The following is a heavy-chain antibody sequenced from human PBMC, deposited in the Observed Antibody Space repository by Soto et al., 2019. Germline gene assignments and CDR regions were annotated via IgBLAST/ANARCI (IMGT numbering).Heavy chain of an antibody. D-gene: IGHD3-10*01. J-gene: IGHJ6*02. V-gene: IGHV3-15*07. CDR3: TRQGTDYYGSDPYGMDV. CDR2: IKSKTDGGTT. Sequence: PGGSLRLSCAASGFTFSNAWMNWVRQAPGKGLEWVGRIKSKTDGGTTDYAAPVKGRFTISRDDSKNTLYLQMNSLKTEDTAVYYCTRQGTDYYGSDPYGMDVWGQGTTVTVSS. CDR1: GFTFSNAW.